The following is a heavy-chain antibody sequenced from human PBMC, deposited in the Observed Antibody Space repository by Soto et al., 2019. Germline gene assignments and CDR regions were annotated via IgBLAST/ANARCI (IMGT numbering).Heavy chain of an antibody. V-gene: IGHV3-30*18. CDR1: GFTFSSYG. Sequence: GGSLRLSCAASGFTFSSYGMHWVRQAPGKGLEWVAVISYDGSNKYYADSVKGRFTISRDNSKNTLYLQMNSLRAEDTAVYYCAKDRVADHYYYGMDVWGQGTKDTVSS. CDR3: AKDRVADHYYYGMDV. J-gene: IGHJ6*02. CDR2: ISYDGSNK. D-gene: IGHD6-13*01.